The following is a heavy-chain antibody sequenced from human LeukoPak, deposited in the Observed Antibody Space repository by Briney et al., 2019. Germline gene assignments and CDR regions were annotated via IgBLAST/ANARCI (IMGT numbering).Heavy chain of an antibody. CDR1: DGSISSSSYY. CDR2: ISYSGST. CDR3: ARVNSVYDDY. V-gene: IGHV4-39*01. D-gene: IGHD5/OR15-5a*01. Sequence: SETLSLTCTVSDGSISSSSYYWGWIRQPPGKGLEWIGSISYSGSTYYNSSLKSRVTISVDTSKNQFSLKLSSVTAADTAVYYCARVNSVYDDYWGQGTLVTVSS. J-gene: IGHJ4*02.